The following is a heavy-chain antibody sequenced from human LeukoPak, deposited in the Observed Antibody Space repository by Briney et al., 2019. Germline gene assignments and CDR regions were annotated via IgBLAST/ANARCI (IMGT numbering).Heavy chain of an antibody. D-gene: IGHD2-2*01. V-gene: IGHV4-34*01. Sequence: PSETLSLTCAVYGGSFSGYYWSWIRQPPGKGLEWIGEINHSGSNNYNPSLKSRVTISVDTSKNQFSLKLSSVTAADTAVYYCARAHCSSTSCCLYFDYWGQGTLVTVSS. CDR3: ARAHCSSTSCCLYFDY. J-gene: IGHJ4*02. CDR1: GGSFSGYY. CDR2: INHSGSN.